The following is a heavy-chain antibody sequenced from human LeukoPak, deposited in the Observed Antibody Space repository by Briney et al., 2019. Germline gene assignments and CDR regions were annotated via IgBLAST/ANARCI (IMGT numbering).Heavy chain of an antibody. J-gene: IGHJ4*02. Sequence: SGGSLRLSCAASGFTFSSYAMSWVRQAPGKGLEWVSGISGSGGSTYYADSVKGRFTISRDNSKNTLYLQMGSLRAEDMAVYYCARGYCSSTSCQFDYWGQGTLVTVSS. V-gene: IGHV3-23*01. CDR1: GFTFSSYA. CDR3: ARGYCSSTSCQFDY. D-gene: IGHD2-2*01. CDR2: ISGSGGST.